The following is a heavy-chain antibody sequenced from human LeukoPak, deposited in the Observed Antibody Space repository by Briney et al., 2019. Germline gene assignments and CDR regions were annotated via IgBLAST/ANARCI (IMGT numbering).Heavy chain of an antibody. V-gene: IGHV1-2*02. D-gene: IGHD3-22*01. J-gene: IGHJ4*02. Sequence: ASVKVSCKASGYTFTGYYMHWVRQAPGQGLEWMGWINPNSGGTNYAQKFQGRVTMTRDTSISTAYMELSRLRSDDTAVYYCARENDYYDSSGYIGGFDYWGQGTLVTVSS. CDR1: GYTFTGYY. CDR2: INPNSGGT. CDR3: ARENDYYDSSGYIGGFDY.